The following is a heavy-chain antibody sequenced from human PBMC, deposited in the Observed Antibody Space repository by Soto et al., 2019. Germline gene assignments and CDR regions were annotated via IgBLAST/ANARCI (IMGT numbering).Heavy chain of an antibody. V-gene: IGHV3-30*18. J-gene: IGHJ4*02. CDR3: AKGPIAAAGTAYSCDY. CDR2: ISYDGSNK. Sequence: QVQLVESGGGVVQPGRSLRLSCAASGFTFSSYGMHWVRQAPGKGLEWVAVISYDGSNKYYADSVKGRFTISRDNSKNTLYLQMNSLRAEDTAVYYCAKGPIAAAGTAYSCDYWGQGTRVTVSS. CDR1: GFTFSSYG. D-gene: IGHD6-13*01.